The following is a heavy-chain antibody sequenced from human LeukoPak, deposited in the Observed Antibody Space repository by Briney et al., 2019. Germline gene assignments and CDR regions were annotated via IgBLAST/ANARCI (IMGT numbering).Heavy chain of an antibody. CDR3: AKDGDSSGYYYRYFDL. D-gene: IGHD3-22*01. CDR1: GFTLSSYA. CDR2: ISGSGGST. V-gene: IGHV3-23*01. Sequence: GGSLRLSCAASGFTLSSYAMSWVRQAPGKGLEWVSRISGSGGSTYYADSVKGRFTISRDNSKNTLYLQMNSLRAGDTAVYYCAKDGDSSGYYYRYFDLWGRGTLVTVSS. J-gene: IGHJ2*01.